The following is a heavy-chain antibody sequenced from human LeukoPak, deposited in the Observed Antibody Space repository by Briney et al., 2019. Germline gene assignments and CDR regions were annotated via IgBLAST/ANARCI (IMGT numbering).Heavy chain of an antibody. D-gene: IGHD6-13*01. J-gene: IGHJ6*02. CDR1: GGSISSYY. V-gene: IGHV4-59*01. CDR3: ARDMGIAAAGASDYYYYGMDV. CDR2: IYYSVST. Sequence: SETLSLTCTVSGGSISSYYWSWIRQPPGKGLEWIGYIYYSVSTNYNPSLKSRVTISVDTSKNQFSLKLSSVTAADTAVYYCARDMGIAAAGASDYYYYGMDVWGQGTTVTVSS.